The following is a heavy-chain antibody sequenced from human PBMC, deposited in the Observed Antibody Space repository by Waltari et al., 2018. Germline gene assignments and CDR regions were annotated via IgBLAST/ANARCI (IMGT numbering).Heavy chain of an antibody. D-gene: IGHD6-6*01. CDR3: ARDSDEGYSSSYAFDI. Sequence: QVQLQESGPGLVKPSQTLSLTCTVSGGSISSGGYYWSWIRQHPGKGLEWIGYIYYSGSTYYNPSLKSRVTISVDTSKNQFSLKLSSVTAADTAVYYCARDSDEGYSSSYAFDIWGQGTMVTVSS. J-gene: IGHJ3*02. CDR1: GGSISSGGYY. V-gene: IGHV4-31*03. CDR2: IYYSGST.